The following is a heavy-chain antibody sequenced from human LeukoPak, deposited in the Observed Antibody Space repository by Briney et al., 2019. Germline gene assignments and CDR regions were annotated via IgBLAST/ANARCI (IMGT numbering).Heavy chain of an antibody. J-gene: IGHJ4*02. Sequence: PGGSLRLSCAASGFTFSSYSMNWVRQAPGKGLEWVSSISSSSSYIYYADSVKGRFTISRDNAKNSLYLQMNSLRAEDTAVYYCAKEAPTGSYFDYWGQGTLVTVSS. V-gene: IGHV3-21*01. CDR1: GFTFSSYS. CDR2: ISSSSSYI. CDR3: AKEAPTGSYFDY.